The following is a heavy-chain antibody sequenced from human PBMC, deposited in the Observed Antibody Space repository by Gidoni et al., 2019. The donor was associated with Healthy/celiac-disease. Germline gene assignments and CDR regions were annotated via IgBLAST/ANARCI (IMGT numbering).Heavy chain of an antibody. CDR3: ARDLGSSGYYYV. V-gene: IGHV3-7*01. D-gene: IGHD3-22*01. CDR1: GFTFSSYW. Sequence: EVQLVESGGGLVQPGGSLRLSCAASGFTFSSYWMNWVRQAPGKGLEWVANIKQDGSEKYYVDSMKGRLSISRDNAKNSLFLQMNSLRAEDTAVYYCARDLGSSGYYYVWGQGTLVTVSS. J-gene: IGHJ4*02. CDR2: IKQDGSEK.